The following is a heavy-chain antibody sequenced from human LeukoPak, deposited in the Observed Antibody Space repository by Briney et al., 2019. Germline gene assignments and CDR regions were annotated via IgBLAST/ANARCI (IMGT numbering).Heavy chain of an antibody. CDR3: ARGSSPNRFDP. CDR2: IYPGDSDT. CDR1: GYSFTTYW. V-gene: IGHV5-51*01. Sequence: GESLKISCKGSGYSFTTYWIGWVRQMPGNGLEWMGIIYPGDSDTRYSPSFQGQVTISADKSISTAYLQWSSLKASDTAIYYCARGSSPNRFDPWGQGTLVTVSS. J-gene: IGHJ5*02.